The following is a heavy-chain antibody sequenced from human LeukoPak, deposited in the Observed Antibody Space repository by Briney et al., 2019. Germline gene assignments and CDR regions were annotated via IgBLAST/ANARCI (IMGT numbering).Heavy chain of an antibody. CDR3: ARGAGYCSGGSCYYYGMDV. Sequence: SETLSLTCAVYGGSFSGYYWSWIRHPPGKGREWIGEINHRGSTNYNPSLKSRVTISVDTSKNQFSLKLSSVTAADTAVYYCARGAGYCSGGSCYYYGMDVWGKGTTVTVSS. CDR1: GGSFSGYY. J-gene: IGHJ6*04. D-gene: IGHD2-15*01. CDR2: INHRGST. V-gene: IGHV4-34*01.